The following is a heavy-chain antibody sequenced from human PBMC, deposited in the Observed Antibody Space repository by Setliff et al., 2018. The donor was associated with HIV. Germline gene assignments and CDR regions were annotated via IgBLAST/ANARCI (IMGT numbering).Heavy chain of an antibody. CDR3: ARVPGRDYYDTSGDFDY. D-gene: IGHD3-22*01. CDR2: IYYSGST. Sequence: PSETLSLTCTVSGGSIVRYYWTWIRQPPGKGLEWIGYIYYSGSTNYNPSLESRVIISVDTSRNQFSLKLTSMTAADTSVYYCARVPGRDYYDTSGDFDYWGLGTLVTVSS. V-gene: IGHV4-59*12. CDR1: GGSIVRYY. J-gene: IGHJ4*02.